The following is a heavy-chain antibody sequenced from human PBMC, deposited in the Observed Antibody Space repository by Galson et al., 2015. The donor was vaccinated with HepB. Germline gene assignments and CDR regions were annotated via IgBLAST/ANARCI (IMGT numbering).Heavy chain of an antibody. D-gene: IGHD2-15*01. CDR1: RFSFTRYA. J-gene: IGHJ4*02. CDR3: AKDGIMVANNPYHFHY. Sequence: SLRLSCAASRFSFTRYAMPWVRQAPGKGLEWVSSITSSGGNSYYTDSVKGRFTVSRDNSKNTLLLQLNSLRAEDTAMYFCAKDGIMVANNPYHFHYWGQGTLVTVSS. V-gene: IGHV3-23*01. CDR2: ITSSGGNS.